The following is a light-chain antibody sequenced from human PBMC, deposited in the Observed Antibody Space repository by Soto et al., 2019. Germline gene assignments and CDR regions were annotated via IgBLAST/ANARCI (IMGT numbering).Light chain of an antibody. J-gene: IGKJ3*01. Sequence: AIQLTQSPSSLSASVGDRVTITCRASLGINSALAWYQQKPGKAPKLLIYDASTLESGVPSGFSGSGSGTDFTLTISSLQPEDFATYYCQQFYSYPFTFGPGTKVDIK. CDR3: QQFYSYPFT. V-gene: IGKV1-13*02. CDR1: LGINSA. CDR2: DAS.